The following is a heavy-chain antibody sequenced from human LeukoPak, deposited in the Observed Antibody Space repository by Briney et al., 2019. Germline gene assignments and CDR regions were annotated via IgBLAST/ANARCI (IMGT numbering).Heavy chain of an antibody. CDR3: AKDYRGFDY. CDR2: ISGTGFST. CDR1: GFTFTSFA. D-gene: IGHD4-11*01. J-gene: IGHJ4*02. Sequence: GGSLRLSCVASGFTFTSFAMSWVRQAPGKGLEWVSSISGTGFSTYYADSVKGRFTISRDNSKNTLYLQMNSLRADDTAVYYCAKDYRGFDYWGQGTLVTVSS. V-gene: IGHV3-23*01.